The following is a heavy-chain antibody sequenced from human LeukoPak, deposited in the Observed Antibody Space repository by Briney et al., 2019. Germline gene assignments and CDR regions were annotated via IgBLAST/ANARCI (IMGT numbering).Heavy chain of an antibody. J-gene: IGHJ4*02. CDR2: INWNGGST. CDR1: GFKFDDYG. CDR3: ARDNYDSSGYYFD. V-gene: IGHV3-20*04. D-gene: IGHD3-22*01. Sequence: GGSLRLSCAASGFKFDDYGMSWVRQAPGKGLEWVSGINWNGGSTGYADSVKGRFTISRDNAKKSLYLQMNSLRAEDTAVYYCARDNYDSSGYYFDWGQGTLVTVSS.